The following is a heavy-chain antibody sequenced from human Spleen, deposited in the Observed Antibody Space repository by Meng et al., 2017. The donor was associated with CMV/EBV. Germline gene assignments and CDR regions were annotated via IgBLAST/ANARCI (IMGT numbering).Heavy chain of an antibody. CDR3: AREGYGFPYPRYGRDV. Sequence: GESLKISCAASGFTFSSYWMYWVRQATGKGLQWVSRINSDGSSTSYADSVKGRFTISRDNAKTTLYLQMNSLRAEETAVYFCAREGYGFPYPRYGRDVWGHGTTVTVSS. D-gene: IGHD3-3*01. V-gene: IGHV3-74*01. J-gene: IGHJ6*02. CDR2: INSDGSST. CDR1: GFTFSSYW.